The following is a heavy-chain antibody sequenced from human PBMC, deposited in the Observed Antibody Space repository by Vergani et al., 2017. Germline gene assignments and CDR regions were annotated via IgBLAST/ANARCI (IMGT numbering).Heavy chain of an antibody. V-gene: IGHV4-59*01. Sequence: QVQLQESGPGLVKPSETLSLTCTVSGGPISSYYWSWIRQPPGKGLEWIGYIYYSGSTNYNPSLKCRVTISVDTSKNQFSLKLSSVTAADTAVYYCARIQGGGYNAFDIWGQGTMVTVSS. J-gene: IGHJ3*02. D-gene: IGHD3-22*01. CDR3: ARIQGGGYNAFDI. CDR1: GGPISSYY. CDR2: IYYSGST.